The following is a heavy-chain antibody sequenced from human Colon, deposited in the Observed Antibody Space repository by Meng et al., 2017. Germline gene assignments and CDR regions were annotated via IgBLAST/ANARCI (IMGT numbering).Heavy chain of an antibody. V-gene: IGHV4-61*03. CDR1: GGCVSSPGYY. CDR2: VYYTGSA. J-gene: IGHJ4*02. Sequence: QEAGPGLGRPSETLSFICTLSGGCVSSPGYYWSWIQQTPGEGLEWIGYVYYTGSANYIPSLKSRVTISVDTSKNHFSLNLTSVTAADTAVYYCARGRGSYSSIDFWGQGTLVTVSS. D-gene: IGHD1-26*01. CDR3: ARGRGSYSSIDF.